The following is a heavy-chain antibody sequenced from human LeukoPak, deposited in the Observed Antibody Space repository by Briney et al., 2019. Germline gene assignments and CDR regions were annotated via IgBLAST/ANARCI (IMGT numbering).Heavy chain of an antibody. CDR1: YDSISSSSYY. CDR3: ARDRGAVASTGGYFDY. CDR2: IYYSGRT. D-gene: IGHD6-19*01. Sequence: PSETLSLTCSVSYDSISSSSYYWGWIRQPPGKGLEWIGSIYYSGRTYYNPSLKSQVTISVDTSKNQFSVTLSSVTAADTAVYYCARDRGAVASTGGYFDYWGQGTLVTVSS. V-gene: IGHV4-39*07. J-gene: IGHJ4*02.